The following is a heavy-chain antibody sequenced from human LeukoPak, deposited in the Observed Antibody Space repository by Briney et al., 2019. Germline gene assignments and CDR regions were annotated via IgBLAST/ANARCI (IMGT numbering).Heavy chain of an antibody. J-gene: IGHJ4*02. CDR3: ARGYDY. Sequence: SETLSLTCTVSGGSIIGSTPYWGWIRQPPGKGLDWIGIINYSGSTYYNPSLRSRVTISVDTSKNQFSLKLSSVTASDTAVYNCARGYDYWGQGTLVTVSS. CDR2: INYSGST. D-gene: IGHD3-22*01. V-gene: IGHV4-39*01. CDR1: GGSIIGSTPY.